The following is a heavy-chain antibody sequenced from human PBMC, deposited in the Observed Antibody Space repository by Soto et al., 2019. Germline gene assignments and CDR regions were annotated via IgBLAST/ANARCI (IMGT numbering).Heavy chain of an antibody. CDR3: AKDTYDSSGYYDDAFDI. D-gene: IGHD3-22*01. CDR2: ISGSGGST. V-gene: IGHV3-23*01. J-gene: IGHJ3*02. Sequence: GGSLRLSCAASGFTFSSYAMSWVRQAPGKGLEWVSAISGSGGSTCYADSVKGRFTISRDNSKNTLYLQMNSLRAEDTAVYYCAKDTYDSSGYYDDAFDIWGQGTMVTVSS. CDR1: GFTFSSYA.